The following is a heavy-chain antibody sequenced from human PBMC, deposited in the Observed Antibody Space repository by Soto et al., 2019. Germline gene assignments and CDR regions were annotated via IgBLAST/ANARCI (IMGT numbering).Heavy chain of an antibody. J-gene: IGHJ6*02. D-gene: IGHD1-26*01. V-gene: IGHV1-69*13. CDR1: GGTFSKYA. Sequence: GASVKVSCKASGGTFSKYAISWVRQAPGQGLEWLGGIIPMFGTPNYAQKFQGRVTISADESTTTAYLQMNSLKIDDTAVHYCFRENYFSYHGMDVWGQGTTVTVSS. CDR3: FRENYFSYHGMDV. CDR2: IIPMFGTP.